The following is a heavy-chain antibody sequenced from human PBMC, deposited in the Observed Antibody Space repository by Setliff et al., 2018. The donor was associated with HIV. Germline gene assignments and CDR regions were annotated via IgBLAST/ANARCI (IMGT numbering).Heavy chain of an antibody. J-gene: IGHJ4*01. D-gene: IGHD7-27*01. V-gene: IGHV3-21*06. Sequence: GGSLRLSCAASGFTFNTYSLNWVRQAPGKGLEWFSSISSTSTYIYYADSVRGRFTISRDNAKNSVFLQMNSLRGEDTGVYYCARLGTARSFDIWGLGTLVTVS. CDR2: ISSTSTYI. CDR1: GFTFNTYS. CDR3: ARLGTARSFDI.